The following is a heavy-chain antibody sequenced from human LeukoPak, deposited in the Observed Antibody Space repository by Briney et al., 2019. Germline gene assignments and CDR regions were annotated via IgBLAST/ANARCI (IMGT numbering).Heavy chain of an antibody. Sequence: PSETLSLTCTVSGGSISSSSYYWGWIRQPPGKGLEWIGSIYYSGSTNYNPSLKSRVTISVDTSKNQFSLKLSSVTAADTAVYYCARETAAGTIPFDYWGQGTLVTVSS. CDR3: ARETAAGTIPFDY. CDR2: IYYSGST. V-gene: IGHV4-39*07. J-gene: IGHJ4*02. CDR1: GGSISSSSYY. D-gene: IGHD6-13*01.